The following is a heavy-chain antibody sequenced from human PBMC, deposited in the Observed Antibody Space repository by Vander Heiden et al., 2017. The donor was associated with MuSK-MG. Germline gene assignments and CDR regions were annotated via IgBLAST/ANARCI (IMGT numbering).Heavy chain of an antibody. Sequence: QVRLQESGPGLVKPSQTLSLTCTVSGDSMSSGIYYWSWIRQPAGKGLEWIGRIYINGGTNYHLSLKSRVTISADASKNKFSLNLRSVTAADTAVYYCARASQLYYDTAAQSQYYFDDWGQGALVTVSS. D-gene: IGHD2-8*01. CDR3: ARASQLYYDTAAQSQYYFDD. CDR1: GDSMSSGIYY. V-gene: IGHV4-61*02. CDR2: IYINGGT. J-gene: IGHJ4*02.